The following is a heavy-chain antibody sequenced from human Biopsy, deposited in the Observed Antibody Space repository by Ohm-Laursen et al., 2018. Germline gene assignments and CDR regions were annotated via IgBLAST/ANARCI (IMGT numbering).Heavy chain of an antibody. V-gene: IGHV4-39*01. D-gene: IGHD3-3*01. Sequence: ETLSLTCSLSGGSISSRTHYWGWIRQTPGKGLEWIGTVYYSGTIYDNPSLKNRVIISVDTSKNQFSLSLKTVTAADTAVYYCARHDLSDFWSGYPNFFDRWGQGTLVTVSS. CDR3: ARHDLSDFWSGYPNFFDR. CDR1: GGSISSRTHY. CDR2: VYYSGTI. J-gene: IGHJ5*02.